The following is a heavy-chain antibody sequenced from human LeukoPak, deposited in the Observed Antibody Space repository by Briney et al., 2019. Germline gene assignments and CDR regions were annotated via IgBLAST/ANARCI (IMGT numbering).Heavy chain of an antibody. CDR1: GESMIGHY. Sequence: SETLSLTCAVYGESMIGHYWTWIRQPPGKRLEWIGEIHHSGDTNSNPSLKNRVTMSIDMSKDQFSLKVKSVTAADTAVYYCVRATANGSGRAYDHWAQGNLVPVSS. V-gene: IGHV4-34*01. J-gene: IGHJ4*02. CDR3: VRATANGSGRAYDH. CDR2: IHHSGDT. D-gene: IGHD3-10*01.